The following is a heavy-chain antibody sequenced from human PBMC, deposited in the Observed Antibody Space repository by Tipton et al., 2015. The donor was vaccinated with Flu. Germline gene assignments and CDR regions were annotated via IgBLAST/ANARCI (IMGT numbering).Heavy chain of an antibody. CDR2: INYSGGA. Sequence: VSIGSFSINTFYWGWIRQPPGKELEWIGTINYSGGANYNPSLESRVTISVDSSKKKFSLKLSSVTAADTAVYYCARDDRVVVVPAAMGFLYGMDVWGQGTTVTDSS. CDR1: IGSFSINTFY. D-gene: IGHD2-2*01. CDR3: ARDDRVVVVPAAMGFLYGMDV. J-gene: IGHJ6*02. V-gene: IGHV4-39*07.